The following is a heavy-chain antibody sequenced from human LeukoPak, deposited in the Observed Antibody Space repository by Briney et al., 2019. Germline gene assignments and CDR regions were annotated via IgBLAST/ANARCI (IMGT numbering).Heavy chain of an antibody. D-gene: IGHD3-3*01. CDR2: MNPNSGNT. V-gene: IGHV1-8*03. Sequence: GASVKVSCKASGYTFTSYGISWVRQAPGQGLEWMGWMNPNSGNTGYAQKFQGRVTITRNTSISTAYMELSSLRSEDTAVYYCARGSSDFWSGYYPFDYWGQGTLVTVSS. J-gene: IGHJ4*02. CDR3: ARGSSDFWSGYYPFDY. CDR1: GYTFTSYG.